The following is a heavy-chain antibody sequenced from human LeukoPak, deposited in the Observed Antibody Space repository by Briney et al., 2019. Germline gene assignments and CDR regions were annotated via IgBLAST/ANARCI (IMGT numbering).Heavy chain of an antibody. J-gene: IGHJ6*03. CDR3: ARVVSYYYMDV. V-gene: IGHV3-11*01. CDR1: GFTFSDYY. Sequence: WGALRLSCAASGFTFSDYYLSWIRQAPGKGLEWVSYISSSGSTIYYADFVKGRFTISRDNAKNSLYLQMNSLRAGDTAVYYCARVVSYYYMDVWGKGTTVTVSS. CDR2: ISSSGSTI.